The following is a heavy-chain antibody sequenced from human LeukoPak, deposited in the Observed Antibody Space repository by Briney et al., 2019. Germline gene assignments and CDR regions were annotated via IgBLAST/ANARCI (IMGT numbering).Heavy chain of an antibody. D-gene: IGHD3-10*01. CDR1: GYTFTGYY. Sequence: GASVKVSCKASGYTFTGYYMHWVRQALGQGREWMGWINPNSGGTNYAQKFQGRVTMTRDTSISTAYMELSRLRSDDTAVYYCAREVNTMVRGVIGGYFDYWGQGTLVTVSS. J-gene: IGHJ4*02. CDR2: INPNSGGT. V-gene: IGHV1-2*02. CDR3: AREVNTMVRGVIGGYFDY.